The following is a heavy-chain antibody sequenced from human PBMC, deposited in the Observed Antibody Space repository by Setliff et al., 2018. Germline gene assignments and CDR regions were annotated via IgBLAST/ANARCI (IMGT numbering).Heavy chain of an antibody. CDR3: ARGDYAYYYHYYMDV. CDR1: GGSFSGYY. J-gene: IGHJ6*03. V-gene: IGHV4-34*01. Sequence: PSETLSLTCAVYGGSFSGYYWSWIRQPPGKGLEWIGEINHSGSTNYNPSLKSRVTISVDTSKNQFSLNLSSVTAADTAVYCCARGDYAYYYHYYMDVWGKGTTVTAP. D-gene: IGHD4-17*01. CDR2: INHSGST.